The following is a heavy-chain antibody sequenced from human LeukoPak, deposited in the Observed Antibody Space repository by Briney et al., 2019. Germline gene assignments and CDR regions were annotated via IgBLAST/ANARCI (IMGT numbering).Heavy chain of an antibody. Sequence: GGSLRLSCAASGFTFSNYAVSWVSQAPGRGLEWDSSISGSGGSTYSADSVKGRFTISRDNSKNTLYLQMNSLRAEDTAVYYCARGAHLGYWGQGTLVTVSS. V-gene: IGHV3-23*01. CDR1: GFTFSNYA. J-gene: IGHJ4*02. CDR3: ARGAHLGY. CDR2: ISGSGGST.